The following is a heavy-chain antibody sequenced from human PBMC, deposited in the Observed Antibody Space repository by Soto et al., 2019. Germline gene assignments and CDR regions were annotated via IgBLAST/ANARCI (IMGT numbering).Heavy chain of an antibody. CDR1: GASTVSHYH. CDR2: IFTSGTT. Sequence: QVQLQESGPGLVKPSQTLSLTCSVSGASTVSHYHWTWIRQPPGKGLEWMGYIFTSGTTFYNPSLTSRISISMDTSGNHFSLELRSVTAADTAVYYCALALGPTTGLDYWGQGTLVTVSS. D-gene: IGHD1-26*01. V-gene: IGHV4-31*02. CDR3: ALALGPTTGLDY. J-gene: IGHJ4*02.